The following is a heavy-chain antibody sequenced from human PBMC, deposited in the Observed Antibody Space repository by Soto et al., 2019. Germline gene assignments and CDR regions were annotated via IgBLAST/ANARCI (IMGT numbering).Heavy chain of an antibody. CDR2: VSGDNGHT. Sequence: QVQLVQSGAEVKKPGASVKVSCKASGYTFTTHGISWVRQAPGQGLEWMGWVSGDNGHTNYAQSLQGRVTMTTDTSTNTAYMERRSLRSDVTAVYYCARDLGYCRSGTCSREWFDPWGQGTLVTVSS. D-gene: IGHD2-15*01. CDR1: GYTFTTHG. J-gene: IGHJ5*02. V-gene: IGHV1-18*01. CDR3: ARDLGYCRSGTCSREWFDP.